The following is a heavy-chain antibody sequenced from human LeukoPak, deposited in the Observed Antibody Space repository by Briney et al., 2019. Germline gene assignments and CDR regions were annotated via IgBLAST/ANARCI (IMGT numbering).Heavy chain of an antibody. CDR2: XXHSGXT. Sequence: SETLSLTCAVYGGSFSGYYXXXXXXPXXXXXXWXXXXXHSGXTXXXXXXXXXXTXXXXXSKNQFSLKLSSVTAADTAVYYCARAPLPRSWFDPWGQGTLVTVSS. CDR1: GGSFSGYY. V-gene: IGHV4-34*01. CDR3: ARAPLPRSWFDP. J-gene: IGHJ5*02.